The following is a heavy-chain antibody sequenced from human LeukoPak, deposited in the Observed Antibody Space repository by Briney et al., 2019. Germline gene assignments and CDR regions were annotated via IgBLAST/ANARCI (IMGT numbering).Heavy chain of an antibody. CDR3: ARIVWFGELTFDY. Sequence: SETLSLTCTVSGVSISSSYSYWGWIRQPPGMGLEWIGSIYYTGNTYYNASLKSQVSISIDTSKNQFSLKLSSVTAADTAVYYCARIVWFGELTFDYWGQGTLVTVSS. CDR2: IYYTGNT. D-gene: IGHD3-10*01. V-gene: IGHV4-39*07. J-gene: IGHJ4*02. CDR1: GVSISSSYSY.